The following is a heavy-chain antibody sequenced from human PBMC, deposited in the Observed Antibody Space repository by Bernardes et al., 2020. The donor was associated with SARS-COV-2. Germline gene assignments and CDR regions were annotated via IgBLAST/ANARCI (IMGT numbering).Heavy chain of an antibody. J-gene: IGHJ5*02. CDR2: IYWDDDK. D-gene: IGHD3-16*01. V-gene: IGHV2-5*02. Sequence: SGTTLVKPTQTLTLTCTFSGFSLSTNGLGVGWIRQPPGKALEWLALIYWDDDKRYSPSLRSRLTITKDTSKNQVVLTMTNMDPVDTATYYCARWFGMITREWFDNWGQGSLVTVSS. CDR3: ARWFGMITREWFDN. CDR1: GFSLSTNGLG.